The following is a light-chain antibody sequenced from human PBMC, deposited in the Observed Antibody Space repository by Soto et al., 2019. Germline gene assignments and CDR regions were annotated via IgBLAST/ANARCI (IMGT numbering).Light chain of an antibody. V-gene: IGKV1-33*01. CDR3: QQYDNGLIT. CDR2: DAF. J-gene: IGKJ5*01. Sequence: DIQMTQSPSSVSALIGDRVTITCRASEPIDRYLSWYQLKPGKAPNLLIYDAFNLEPGVPSRFSARGSGTDFTFTISSLQPEDIATYYCQQYDNGLITFGQGTRLDIK. CDR1: EPIDRY.